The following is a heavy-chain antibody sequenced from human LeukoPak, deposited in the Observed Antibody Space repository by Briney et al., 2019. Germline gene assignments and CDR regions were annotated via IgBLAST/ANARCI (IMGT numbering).Heavy chain of an antibody. CDR3: TRDRSSTYFDF. V-gene: IGHV3-33*01. Sequence: GTSLRLSCAASGFTFSKHGMHWVRQAPGKGLEWVAVVWYDGSNKYYAESVRGRFTISKENSKNTLYLQMNSLRAEDTAVYYCTRDRSSTYFDFWGRGTPVTVSS. CDR1: GFTFSKHG. J-gene: IGHJ2*01. CDR2: VWYDGSNK. D-gene: IGHD2-15*01.